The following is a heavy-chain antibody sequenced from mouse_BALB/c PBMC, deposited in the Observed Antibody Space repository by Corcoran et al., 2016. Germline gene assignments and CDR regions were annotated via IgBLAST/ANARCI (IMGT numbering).Heavy chain of an antibody. CDR1: GFNINDTY. V-gene: IGHV14-3*02. CDR3: ALYYYGSSWFAY. D-gene: IGHD1-1*01. CDR2: IDPANGNT. J-gene: IGHJ3*01. Sequence: EVQLQQSGAELVKPGASVKVSCTASGFNINDTYMHWVKQRPEQSLEWIGRIDPANGNTKYDPKFQGKATITADTSSNTAYLQLSSLTSEDTAVYYCALYYYGSSWFAYWGQGTLVTVSA.